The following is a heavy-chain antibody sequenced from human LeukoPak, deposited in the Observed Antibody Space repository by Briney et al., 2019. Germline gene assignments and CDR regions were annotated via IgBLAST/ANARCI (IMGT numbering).Heavy chain of an antibody. CDR2: IRYDGSNK. V-gene: IGHV3-30*02. CDR3: ARVPYGSGSYSTLDY. J-gene: IGHJ4*02. CDR1: GFTFSSYG. Sequence: GGSLRLSCAASGFTFSSYGMHWVRQAPGKGLEWVAFIRYDGSNKYYADSVKGRFTISRDSSKNTLYLQMFSLTAEDTAVFYCARVPYGSGSYSTLDYWGQGTLVTVSS. D-gene: IGHD3-10*01.